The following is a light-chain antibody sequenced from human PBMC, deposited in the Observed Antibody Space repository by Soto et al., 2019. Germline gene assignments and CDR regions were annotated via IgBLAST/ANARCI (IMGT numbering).Light chain of an antibody. J-gene: IGKJ1*01. CDR1: QSISSR. Sequence: DIQMTQSPSTLSASVGDRATITCRASQSISSRLAWYQQKPGQAPKLLIYKASSLESGVPSRFSGSGSGTEFTLTISSLQPDDFATYYCQQYNSYPWTFGQGTKLEIK. CDR2: KAS. V-gene: IGKV1-5*03. CDR3: QQYNSYPWT.